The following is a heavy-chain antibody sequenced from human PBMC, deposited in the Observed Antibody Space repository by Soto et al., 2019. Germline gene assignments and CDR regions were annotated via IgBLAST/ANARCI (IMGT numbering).Heavy chain of an antibody. V-gene: IGHV4-31*03. CDR2: IYYSGST. J-gene: IGHJ6*01. D-gene: IGHD3-3*01. CDR1: GGSIGIGDFS. CDR3: AQDCFAPLRRRDYYF. Sequence: TPSLTCTVSGGSIGIGDFSCSGFLQHPEKGLESIGYIYYSGSTYYNPYLKRRVTISVDTSKNQFSLQLSSVTAVATGVYFCAQDCFAPLRRRDYYF.